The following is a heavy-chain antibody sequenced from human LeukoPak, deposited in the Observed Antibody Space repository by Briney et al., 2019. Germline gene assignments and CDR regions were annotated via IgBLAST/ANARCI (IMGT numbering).Heavy chain of an antibody. CDR2: INHSGST. CDR3: ARVSKAGSSSWYNYYYMDV. V-gene: IGHV4-34*01. J-gene: IGHJ6*03. D-gene: IGHD6-13*01. CDR1: GGSFSGYY. Sequence: PSETLSLTCAVYGGSFSGYYWSWIRQPPGKGLEWIGEINHSGSTHYNPSLKGRVTIAVDTSKNQFSLKLSSVTAADTAVYYCARVSKAGSSSWYNYYYMDVWGKGTTVTVSS.